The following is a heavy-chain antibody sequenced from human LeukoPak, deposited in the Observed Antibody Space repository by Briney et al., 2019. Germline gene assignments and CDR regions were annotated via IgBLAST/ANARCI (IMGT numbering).Heavy chain of an antibody. CDR1: GGSFSGHY. V-gene: IGHV4-34*01. Sequence: SETLSLTCAVYGGSFSGHYWGWVRQPPGEGLEWIGEINHSGSTNYNPSLKSRVTISVDTSKNQFSLKLSSVTAADTAVYYCARGYGDYLSTSYYFDYWGQGTLVTVSS. J-gene: IGHJ4*02. CDR2: INHSGST. D-gene: IGHD4-17*01. CDR3: ARGYGDYLSTSYYFDY.